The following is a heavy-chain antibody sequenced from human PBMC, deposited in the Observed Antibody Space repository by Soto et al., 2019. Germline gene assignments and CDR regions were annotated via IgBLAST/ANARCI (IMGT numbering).Heavy chain of an antibody. V-gene: IGHV1-69*01. CDR2: IIPLFGTT. J-gene: IGHJ6*02. D-gene: IGHD3-10*01. CDR3: AAEMGFGKFSVV. CDR1: GDTFKNCV. Sequence: QVQVVQSGVEVRRPGSSVKVSCKASGDTFKNCVISWVRQAPGQGLEWMGGIIPLFGTTDFAQRFQGRLTITTAESTTTAYMELSRLRSEDPATYYCAAEMGFGKFSVVWGQGTTVIVSS.